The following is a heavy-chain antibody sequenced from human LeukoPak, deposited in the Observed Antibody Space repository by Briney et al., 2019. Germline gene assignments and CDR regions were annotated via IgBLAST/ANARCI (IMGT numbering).Heavy chain of an antibody. D-gene: IGHD3-10*01. CDR3: ARVATMVRGVLYYFDY. J-gene: IGHJ4*02. V-gene: IGHV3-21*01. Sequence: GRSLRLSCAASGFTFSSYSMNWVRQAPGKGLEWVSSISSSSSYIYYADSVEGRFTISRDNAKNSLYLQMNSLRAEDTAVYYCARVATMVRGVLYYFDYWGQGTLVTVSS. CDR2: ISSSSSYI. CDR1: GFTFSSYS.